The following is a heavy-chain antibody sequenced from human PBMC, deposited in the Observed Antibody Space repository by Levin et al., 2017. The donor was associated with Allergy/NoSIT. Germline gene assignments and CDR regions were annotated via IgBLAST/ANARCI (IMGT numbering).Heavy chain of an antibody. CDR1: GSTFSRYA. V-gene: IGHV3-23*01. CDR2: ISGGGAST. D-gene: IGHD3-9*01. J-gene: IGHJ4*02. Sequence: GGSLRLSCAASGSTFSRYAMSWVRQAPGKGLEWVSAISGGGASTYYADSVKGRFTISRDNSKNTLYLQMNSLRAEDTAVYYCAAPKQTRYLDWLAPFDYWGQGTLVTVSS. CDR3: AAPKQTRYLDWLAPFDY.